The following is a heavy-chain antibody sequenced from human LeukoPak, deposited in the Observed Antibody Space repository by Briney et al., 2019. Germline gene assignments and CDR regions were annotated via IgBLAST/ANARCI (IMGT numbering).Heavy chain of an antibody. CDR1: GSSISSYY. Sequence: PSETLSLTCTVSGSSISSYYWTWIRQPPGKGLDWIGYIYYSGSTNYNPSLNSRVTISVDTSKNQFSLKLSSVTAADTAVYYCARFGSLREPIHDYWGQGTLVTVSS. V-gene: IGHV4-59*01. CDR3: ARFGSLREPIHDY. J-gene: IGHJ4*02. D-gene: IGHD3-16*01. CDR2: IYYSGST.